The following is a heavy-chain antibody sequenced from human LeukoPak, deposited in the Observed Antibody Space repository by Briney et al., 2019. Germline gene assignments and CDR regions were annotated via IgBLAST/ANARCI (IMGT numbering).Heavy chain of an antibody. CDR3: ARLMGGVTTYDL. CDR1: GFVFNNYW. Sequence: GGSLRLSCAASGFVFNNYWMSWVRQAPGKGLEWVASIRPDGSGDFHMDSVKGRFTISRDNAEKSLSLQMNSLRAEDTAIYYCARLMGGVTTYDLWGQGTLVTVSS. D-gene: IGHD4-11*01. CDR2: IRPDGSGD. J-gene: IGHJ5*02. V-gene: IGHV3-7*01.